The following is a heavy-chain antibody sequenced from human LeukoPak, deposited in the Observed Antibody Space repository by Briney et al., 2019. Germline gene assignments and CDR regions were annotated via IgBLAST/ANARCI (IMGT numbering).Heavy chain of an antibody. V-gene: IGHV4-4*07. CDR2: IYTSGST. Sequence: SETLSLTCTISGYSLNSGYYWSWIRQPAGKGLEWIGRIYTSGSTNYNPSLKSRVTMSVDTSKNRFSLKLSSVTAADTAVYYCARGDGAADAFDIWGQGTMVTVSS. J-gene: IGHJ3*02. CDR1: GYSLNSGYY. D-gene: IGHD3-10*01. CDR3: ARGDGAADAFDI.